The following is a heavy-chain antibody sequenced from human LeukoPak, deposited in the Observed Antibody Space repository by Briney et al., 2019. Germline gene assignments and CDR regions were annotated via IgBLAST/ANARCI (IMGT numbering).Heavy chain of an antibody. CDR2: INHSGST. J-gene: IGHJ4*02. Sequence: PSETLSLTCAVSGGSFSGYYWSWIRQPPGKGLEWIGEINHSGSTNYNPSLKSRVTISVDTSKNQFSLKLSSVTAADTAVYYCARATYDFWSGYLSPHYFDYWGQGTLVTVSS. CDR3: ARATYDFWSGYLSPHYFDY. CDR1: GGSFSGYY. D-gene: IGHD3-3*01. V-gene: IGHV4-34*01.